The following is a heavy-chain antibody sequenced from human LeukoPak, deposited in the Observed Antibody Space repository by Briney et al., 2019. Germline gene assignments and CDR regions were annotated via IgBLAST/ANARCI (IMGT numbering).Heavy chain of an antibody. Sequence: SETLSLTCAVYGGSFSGYYWSWIRQPPGKGLEWIGEINHSGSTNYNPSLKSRVTISVDTSKNQFSLKLSSVTAADTAVYYCARGNRYFQHWGQGTLVTVSS. V-gene: IGHV4-34*01. CDR3: ARGNRYFQH. J-gene: IGHJ1*01. CDR1: GGSFSGYY. CDR2: INHSGST.